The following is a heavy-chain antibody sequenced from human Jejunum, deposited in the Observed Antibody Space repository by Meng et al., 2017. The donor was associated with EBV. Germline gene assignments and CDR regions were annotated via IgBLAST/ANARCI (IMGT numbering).Heavy chain of an antibody. D-gene: IGHD1-26*01. CDR1: GFSLSTNAVG. V-gene: IGHV2-5*02. Sequence: QRTLKESRLTQVIPAQTPPLTAPFSGFSLSTNAVGVGAICQCPGQARGWLAVIYWDDPNRYSPSLNRTLNIPKDTSKSKVVITMTDMHPVETATYSGAHQGRGRYRLAYWGQGTLVTVSS. J-gene: IGHJ4*02. CDR3: AHQGRGRYRLAY. CDR2: IYWDDPN.